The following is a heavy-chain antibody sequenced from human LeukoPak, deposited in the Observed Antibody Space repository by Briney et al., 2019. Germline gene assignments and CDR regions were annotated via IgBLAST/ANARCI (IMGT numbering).Heavy chain of an antibody. V-gene: IGHV4-59*01. D-gene: IGHD3-10*01. J-gene: IGHJ3*02. CDR2: IYYSGGT. CDR3: ARGHLSGNFI. CDR1: GGSISSYY. Sequence: SETLSLTCTVYGGSISSYYWSWIRHPAGKGLEWIGYIYYSGGTNYNPSLKSRVTISVDTSKNQFSLKLSSVTAADTAVYYCARGHLSGNFIWGQGTMVTVSS.